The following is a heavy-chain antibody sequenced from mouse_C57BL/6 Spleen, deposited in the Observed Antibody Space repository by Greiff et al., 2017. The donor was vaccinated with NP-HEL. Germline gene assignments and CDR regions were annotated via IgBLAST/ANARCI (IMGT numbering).Heavy chain of an antibody. J-gene: IGHJ1*03. D-gene: IGHD1-1*01. Sequence: VKLVESGPGLVAPSQSLSITCTVSGFSLTSYAISWVRQPPGKGLEWLGVIWTGGGTNYNSALKSRLSISKDNSKSQVFLKMNSLQTEDTARYDCARHYYGSSYWYFDVWGTGTTVTVSS. CDR1: GFSLTSYA. CDR2: IWTGGGT. V-gene: IGHV2-9-1*01. CDR3: ARHYYGSSYWYFDV.